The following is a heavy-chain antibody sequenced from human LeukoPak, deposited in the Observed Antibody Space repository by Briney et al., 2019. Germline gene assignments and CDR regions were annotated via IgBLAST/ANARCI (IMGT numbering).Heavy chain of an antibody. V-gene: IGHV4-4*02. CDR2: IYHSGST. Sequence: SGTLSLTCAVSGGSISSSNWWSWVRQPPGKGLEWIGEIYHSGSTNYNPSLKSRVTISVDTSKNQFSLKLSSVTAADTAVYYCARAYSSSSNWFDPWGQGTLVTVSS. CDR1: GGSISSSNW. D-gene: IGHD6-6*01. CDR3: ARAYSSSSNWFDP. J-gene: IGHJ5*02.